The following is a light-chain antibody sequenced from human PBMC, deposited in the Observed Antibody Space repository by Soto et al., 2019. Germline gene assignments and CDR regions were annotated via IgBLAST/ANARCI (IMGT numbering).Light chain of an antibody. CDR3: LQASKFPLT. Sequence: DVQMTQSPSYVSASVGDRVTITCRASQNINSWLAWYQQKPGKTPQLLIYTSSKLQSGVSSRFSGSGSGTDFTLTISSLHPEDSVTYYCLQASKFPLTFGGGTKVDIK. J-gene: IGKJ4*01. CDR1: QNINSW. V-gene: IGKV1D-12*01. CDR2: TSS.